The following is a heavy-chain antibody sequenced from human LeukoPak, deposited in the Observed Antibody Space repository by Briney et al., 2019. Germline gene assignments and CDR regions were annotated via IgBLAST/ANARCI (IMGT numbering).Heavy chain of an antibody. Sequence: SETLSLTCTVSGYSISTGYYWGWIRQPPGKGLEWIGTIFRSGSTYYGPSLKSRVTMSVDTSKNQFSLKLSSVTAADTAVYYCARVGLTSPIPVDFWGQGTLVTVSS. V-gene: IGHV4-38-2*02. D-gene: IGHD2-21*01. CDR1: GYSISTGYY. CDR2: IFRSGST. CDR3: ARVGLTSPIPVDF. J-gene: IGHJ4*02.